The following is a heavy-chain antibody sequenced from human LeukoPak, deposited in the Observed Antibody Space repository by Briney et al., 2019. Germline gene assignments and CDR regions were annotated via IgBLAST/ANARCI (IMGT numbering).Heavy chain of an antibody. V-gene: IGHV3-23*01. CDR1: GFTFSSYA. CDR2: ISGSGGST. CDR3: ARDPYNGAYSEGYYYYYMDV. Sequence: GGSLRLSCAASGFTFSSYAMSWVRQAPGKGLEWVSAISGSGGSTYYADSVKGRFTISRDNSKNTLYLQMNSLRVEDTAIYYCARDPYNGAYSEGYYYYYMDVWGKGTTVTVSS. D-gene: IGHD1-1*01. J-gene: IGHJ6*03.